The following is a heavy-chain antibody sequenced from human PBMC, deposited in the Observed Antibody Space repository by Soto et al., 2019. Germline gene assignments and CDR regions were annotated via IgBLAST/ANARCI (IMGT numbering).Heavy chain of an antibody. CDR2: ISAYNGNT. V-gene: IGHV1-18*01. J-gene: IGHJ3*02. CDR1: GYTFTSYG. Sequence: ASVKVSCKASGYTFTSYGISWVRQAPGQGLEWMGWISAYNGNTNYAQKLQGRVTMTTDTSTSTAYMELRSLRSDDTAVYYCARDKRYFDWFPQDAFDIWGQGTMVTLSS. D-gene: IGHD3-9*01. CDR3: ARDKRYFDWFPQDAFDI.